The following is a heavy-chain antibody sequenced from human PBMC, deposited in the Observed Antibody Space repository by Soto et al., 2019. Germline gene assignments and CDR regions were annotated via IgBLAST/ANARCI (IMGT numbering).Heavy chain of an antibody. J-gene: IGHJ4*02. D-gene: IGHD1-1*01. CDR2: LDPEGGET. CDR1: GYTFTELS. Sequence: QVQLVQSGAEVKKPGASVKVSCKVSGYTFTELSMHWVRQAPGKGLEWMGGLDPEGGETIYAQKFQGRVTMTEDTSTATAYMEPSSLRSEDTAVYYCTAGTTAWDYWGQGTLVTVSS. V-gene: IGHV1-24*01. CDR3: TAGTTAWDY.